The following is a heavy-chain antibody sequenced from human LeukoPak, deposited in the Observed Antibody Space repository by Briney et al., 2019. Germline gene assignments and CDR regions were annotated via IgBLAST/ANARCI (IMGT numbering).Heavy chain of an antibody. V-gene: IGHV1-46*01. J-gene: IGHJ4*02. CDR3: ARCPALGVAVAGTAGDY. CDR2: ISPSGGST. Sequence: ASVKVSCKAFGYTFTSNYMHWVRQAPGQGPEWMGVISPSGGSTTYAQKFQGRVTLTRDMSTSTDYLELSSLRSEDTAVYYCARCPALGVAVAGTAGDYWGQGTLVTVSS. CDR1: GYTFTSNY. D-gene: IGHD6-19*01.